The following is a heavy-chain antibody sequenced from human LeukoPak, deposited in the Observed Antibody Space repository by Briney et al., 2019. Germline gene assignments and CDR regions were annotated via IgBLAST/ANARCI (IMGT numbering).Heavy chain of an antibody. Sequence: GASVKVSCKASGFTFRDYYVQWVRQVPGQGLEWVVWMYFNSGATRYAPKFQGRVSLTGDTSINTVYMELVSLGSDDTDMYYCAREGSSASGQDWYAFDIWGQETMVTVSS. D-gene: IGHD5-12*01. CDR3: AREGSSASGQDWYAFDI. V-gene: IGHV1-2*02. CDR1: GFTFRDYY. CDR2: MYFNSGAT. J-gene: IGHJ3*02.